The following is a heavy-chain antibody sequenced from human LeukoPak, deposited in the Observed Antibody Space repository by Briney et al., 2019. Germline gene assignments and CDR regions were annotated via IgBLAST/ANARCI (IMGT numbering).Heavy chain of an antibody. D-gene: IGHD3-16*01. V-gene: IGHV3-11*06. CDR1: GFTFSDYH. J-gene: IGHJ3*02. CDR2: ISSSSSYT. Sequence: GGSLRLSCAASGFTFSDYHMSWIRQAPGKGLEWVSYISSSSSYTNYADSVKGRFTISRDNAKNSLYLQMNSLRAEDTAVYYCARAYYDYVWGSWDAVDIWGQGTMVTVSS. CDR3: ARAYYDYVWGSWDAVDI.